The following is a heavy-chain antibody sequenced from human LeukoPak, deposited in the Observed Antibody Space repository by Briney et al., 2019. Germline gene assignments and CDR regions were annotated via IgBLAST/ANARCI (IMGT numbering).Heavy chain of an antibody. CDR3: AKGSYYDSSGSFYFDY. V-gene: IGHV3-23*01. J-gene: IGHJ4*02. CDR1: GFTFSNYA. Sequence: PGGSLRLSCAASGFTFSNYAMNWVRQTPGKGLEWVSSLRASGGVTYYADSVKGRFTISRDNSKNTLYVQVNSLGTEDTAAYYCAKGSYYDSSGSFYFDYWGQGTLVTVSS. CDR2: LRASGGVT. D-gene: IGHD3-22*01.